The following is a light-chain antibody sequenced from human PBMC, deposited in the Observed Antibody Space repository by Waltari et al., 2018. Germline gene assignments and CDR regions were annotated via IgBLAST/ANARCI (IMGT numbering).Light chain of an antibody. J-gene: IGLJ2*01. CDR3: QVWDGDADHPV. V-gene: IGLV3-21*03. CDR1: DIRDKT. Sequence: YELTQPPSVSVAPGKTAKISCGGHDIRDKTVHWYQQKPGQAPVLVIYDDTVRPPGIPKRISGSDTATLTIARVEAGDEAVYYCQVWDGDADHPVFGGGTKLTVL. CDR2: DDT.